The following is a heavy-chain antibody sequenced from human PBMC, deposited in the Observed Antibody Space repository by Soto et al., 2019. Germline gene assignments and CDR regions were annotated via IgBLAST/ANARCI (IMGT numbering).Heavy chain of an antibody. Sequence: PGESLKISCKGSGYSFPTHWIGWVRQMPGKGLEWMGIIYPGDSDTRYSPSFQGQVTISVDKSINTAYLQWSTLKASDTAMYYCPSGSTVGTTPGFFAYWGHGTLVPVSS. CDR1: GYSFPTHW. CDR3: PSGSTVGTTPGFFAY. CDR2: IYPGDSDT. J-gene: IGHJ4*03. V-gene: IGHV5-51*01. D-gene: IGHD1-26*01.